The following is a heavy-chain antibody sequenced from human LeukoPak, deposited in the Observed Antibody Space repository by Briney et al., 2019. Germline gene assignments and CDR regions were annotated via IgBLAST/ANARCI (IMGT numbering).Heavy chain of an antibody. D-gene: IGHD5-24*01. CDR1: GFTFSSYT. Sequence: PGGSLRLSCAASGFTFSSYTMKWVRQAPGKGLEWVSSISSSSSYIYYADSVKGRFTISRDNAKNSLYLQMNSLRAEDTAVYYCAREGDGYIYWGQGTLVTVSS. CDR3: AREGDGYIY. V-gene: IGHV3-21*01. CDR2: ISSSSSYI. J-gene: IGHJ4*02.